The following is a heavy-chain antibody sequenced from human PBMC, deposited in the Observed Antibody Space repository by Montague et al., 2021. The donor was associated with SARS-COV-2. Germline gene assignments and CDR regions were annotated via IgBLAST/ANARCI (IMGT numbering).Heavy chain of an antibody. Sequence: SLRLSCAASGFTFSNHAMTWVRQAPGKGLEWVSGISRYGDSTYYADSVKGRFTISRDNSKNMVSVDMNSLRADDTAVYYCAFSLGQDTWTPYFPFDNWGQGTLVTVSS. D-gene: IGHD3/OR15-3a*01. J-gene: IGHJ4*02. CDR2: ISRYGDST. V-gene: IGHV3-23*01. CDR3: AFSLGQDTWTPYFPFDN. CDR1: GFTFSNHA.